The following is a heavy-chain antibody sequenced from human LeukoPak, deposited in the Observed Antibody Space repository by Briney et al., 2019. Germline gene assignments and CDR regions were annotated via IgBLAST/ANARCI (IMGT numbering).Heavy chain of an antibody. V-gene: IGHV4-59*01. CDR3: ARDPLGGYWFDP. D-gene: IGHD5-12*01. CDR1: GGSISTYY. Sequence: SETLSLTCTVSGGSISTYYWNWIRQPPGKGLEWIAYIYYSGGTNYNPSLKSRVTISVDTSKNQISLKLSSVTAADTAVYYCARDPLGGYWFDPWGQGTLVTVSS. J-gene: IGHJ5*02. CDR2: IYYSGGT.